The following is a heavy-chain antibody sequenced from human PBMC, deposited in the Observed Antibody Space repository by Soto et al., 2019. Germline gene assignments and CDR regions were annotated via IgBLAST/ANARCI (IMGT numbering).Heavy chain of an antibody. V-gene: IGHV4-30-4*01. CDR2: IYYSGRA. Sequence: SETLSLTCTVSGGSISSADYYWSWIRQPPGKGLESIGYIYYSGRAYYNPSLKSRLTISIDTSKNQFSLRLSSVTAADTAVYYCGRDHYDCRDSSHWGQGTLVTVSS. J-gene: IGHJ4*02. CDR1: GGSISSADYY. D-gene: IGHD3-9*01. CDR3: GRDHYDCRDSSH.